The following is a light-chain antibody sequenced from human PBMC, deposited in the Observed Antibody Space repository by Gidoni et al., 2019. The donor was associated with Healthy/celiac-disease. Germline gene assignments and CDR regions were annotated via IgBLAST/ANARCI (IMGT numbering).Light chain of an antibody. V-gene: IGKV1-39*01. J-gene: IGKJ1*01. CDR1: QSISSY. CDR2: AAS. CDR3: QQSYSNPPWT. Sequence: DIQMTQSPSSLSASVGERVTITCRASQSISSYLNWYQQKPGNAPKLLSYAASSLQSGVPSRFSGSGSGTDFTLTISSLQPEDFATYYCQQSYSNPPWTLGQGTKVEIK.